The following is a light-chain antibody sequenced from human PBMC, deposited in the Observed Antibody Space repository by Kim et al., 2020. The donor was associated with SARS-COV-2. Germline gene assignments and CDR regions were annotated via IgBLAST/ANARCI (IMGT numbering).Light chain of an antibody. CDR2: LAS. J-gene: IGKJ2*01. CDR1: QVITNS. Sequence: DIQMTQSPSSLSASVGDRVTITCRASQVITNSVAWYQQIPGKAPKLLLYLASTLESGVPSRFSGSGSGTDYTLTISSLQPEDFATYYCQHYYSIPYTFGQGTKLEI. V-gene: IGKV1-NL1*01. CDR3: QHYYSIPYT.